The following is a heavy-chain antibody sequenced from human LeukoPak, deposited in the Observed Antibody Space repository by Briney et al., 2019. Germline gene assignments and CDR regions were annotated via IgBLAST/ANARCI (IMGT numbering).Heavy chain of an antibody. CDR1: GFTFSNYG. V-gene: IGHV3-48*03. Sequence: GGSLRLSCAASGFTFSNYGMNWVRQAPGKGLEWVSYISSSGTTIYYAERRFTISRDNAKNSLYLLMNSLRAEDTAIYYCARGYCSGGSCYGGDYWGQGTLVTVSS. J-gene: IGHJ4*02. CDR2: ISSSGTTI. CDR3: ARGYCSGGSCYGGDY. D-gene: IGHD2-15*01.